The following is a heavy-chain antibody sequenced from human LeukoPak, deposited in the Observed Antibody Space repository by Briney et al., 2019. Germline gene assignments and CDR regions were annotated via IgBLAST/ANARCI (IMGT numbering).Heavy chain of an antibody. V-gene: IGHV4-31*03. J-gene: IGHJ4*02. CDR2: NYYSGST. Sequence: PSQTLSLTRTVSGGSISSGGYYWSWIRQPPGKGLEWIGYNYYSGSTYYNPSLKSRITISVDKSKNQSSLKLSSVTAADTAVYYCARGRGYGSGSPLAYWGQGTLVTVSS. CDR1: GGSISSGGYY. D-gene: IGHD3-10*01. CDR3: ARGRGYGSGSPLAY.